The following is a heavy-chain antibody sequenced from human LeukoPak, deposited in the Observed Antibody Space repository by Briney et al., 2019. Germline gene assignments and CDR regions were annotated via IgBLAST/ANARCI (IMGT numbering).Heavy chain of an antibody. V-gene: IGHV4-61*02. CDR2: IYTSGST. Sequence: PSQTVSLTCTVSGGSISSGSYYWSWIRQPAGKGLEWIGRIYTSGSTNYNPSLKSRVTISVDTSKNQFSLKLSSVTPSDTAVYHCAREIVVVPAAIWYFDLWDRGTLVTVSS. J-gene: IGHJ2*01. CDR3: AREIVVVPAAIWYFDL. CDR1: GGSISSGSYY. D-gene: IGHD2-2*02.